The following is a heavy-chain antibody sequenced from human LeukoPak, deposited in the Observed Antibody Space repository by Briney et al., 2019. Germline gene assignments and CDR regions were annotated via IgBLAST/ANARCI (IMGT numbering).Heavy chain of an antibody. Sequence: PGGSRRLSCAASGFTFSSYSMNWVRQPPGKGLEWIGEINHSGSTNYNPSLKSRVTISVDTSKNQFSLKLSSVTAADTAVYYCARGRGTVYDYVWGSYRYTSVFDYWGQGTLVTVSS. CDR2: INHSGST. D-gene: IGHD3-16*02. CDR1: GFTFSSYS. V-gene: IGHV4-34*01. J-gene: IGHJ4*02. CDR3: ARGRGTVYDYVWGSYRYTSVFDY.